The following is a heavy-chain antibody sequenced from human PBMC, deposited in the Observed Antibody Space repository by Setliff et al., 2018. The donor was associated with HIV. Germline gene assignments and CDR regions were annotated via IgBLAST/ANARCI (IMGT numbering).Heavy chain of an antibody. Sequence: PSETLSLTCTVSGGSISSYYWSWIRQPPGKGLEWIGYIYTSGSTNYNPSLKSRVTISVDTSKNQFSLKLSSVTAADTAVYYCARQWGERVMDVWGNGTTVTVSS. CDR3: ARQWGERVMDV. V-gene: IGHV4-59*08. D-gene: IGHD3-16*01. CDR2: IYTSGST. CDR1: GGSISSYY. J-gene: IGHJ6*03.